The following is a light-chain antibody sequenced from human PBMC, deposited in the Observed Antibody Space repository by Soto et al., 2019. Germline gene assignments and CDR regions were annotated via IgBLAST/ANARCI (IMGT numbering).Light chain of an antibody. Sequence: QSVLTQPPAASGTPGQRVTISCSGSSSNIGTNTVNWYQQLPGTAPKHLIYSNDLRPSGVPDRFSGSKSGTSASLAISGLQSEDEADYYCEAWDDSLYGAVFGGGTKVTVL. J-gene: IGLJ2*01. V-gene: IGLV1-44*01. CDR3: EAWDDSLYGAV. CDR1: SSNIGTNT. CDR2: SND.